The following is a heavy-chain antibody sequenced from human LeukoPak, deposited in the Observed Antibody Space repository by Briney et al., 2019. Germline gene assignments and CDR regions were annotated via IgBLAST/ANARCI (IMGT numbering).Heavy chain of an antibody. J-gene: IGHJ5*02. CDR2: INHSGST. CDR1: GGSFSGYY. D-gene: IGHD6-6*01. Sequence: SETLSLTCAVYGGSFSGYYWSWIRQPPGKGLEWIGEINHSGSTNYNPSLKSRVTISVDTSKNQFSLKLSSVTAADTAVYYCARKSGPSIASLNWFDPWGQGTLVTVSS. V-gene: IGHV4-34*01. CDR3: ARKSGPSIASLNWFDP.